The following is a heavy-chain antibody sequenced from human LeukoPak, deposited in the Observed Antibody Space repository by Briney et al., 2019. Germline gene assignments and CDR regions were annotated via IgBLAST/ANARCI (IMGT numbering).Heavy chain of an antibody. V-gene: IGHV3-23*01. Sequence: GGSLRLSCAASGFTFSSYAMSWVRQAPGKGLEWVSAISGSGGSTYYADSVKGRFTISRDNSKNTLYLQMNSLRAEDTAVYYCARDQIVVVIATFSYRGKGTLVTVSS. J-gene: IGHJ4*02. CDR3: ARDQIVVVIATFSY. CDR2: ISGSGGST. CDR1: GFTFSSYA. D-gene: IGHD2-21*01.